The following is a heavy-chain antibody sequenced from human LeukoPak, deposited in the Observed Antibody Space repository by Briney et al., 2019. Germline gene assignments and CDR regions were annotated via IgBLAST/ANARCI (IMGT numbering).Heavy chain of an antibody. Sequence: PWGSLRLSCAASGFTFSNAWMSWVRQPPGKGLEGFGGIKSKIDGGTTDYAAPVKGRFTISREDSKNTLYLQMNSLKTEDTGVYYCTTDRTYYDDSSAYYYGLDYWGQGTLVTVSS. CDR2: IKSKIDGGTT. V-gene: IGHV3-15*01. CDR3: TTDRTYYDDSSAYYYGLDY. CDR1: GFTFSNAW. D-gene: IGHD3-22*01. J-gene: IGHJ4*02.